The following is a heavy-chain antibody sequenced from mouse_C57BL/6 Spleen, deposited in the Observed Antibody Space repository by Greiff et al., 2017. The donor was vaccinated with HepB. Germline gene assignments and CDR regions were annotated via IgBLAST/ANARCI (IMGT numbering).Heavy chain of an antibody. CDR1: GYTFTSYW. D-gene: IGHD2-2*01. J-gene: IGHJ1*03. V-gene: IGHV1-74*01. CDR3: AIEGVTTVYWYFDF. CDR2: IHPSDSDT. Sequence: VQLQQSGAELVKPGASVKVSCKASGYTFTSYWMHWVKQRPGQGLEWIGKIHPSDSDTNYNQKFKGKATLTVDKSASTAYMQLSSLTSGDSAVYYCAIEGVTTVYWYFDFWGTGTTVTVSS.